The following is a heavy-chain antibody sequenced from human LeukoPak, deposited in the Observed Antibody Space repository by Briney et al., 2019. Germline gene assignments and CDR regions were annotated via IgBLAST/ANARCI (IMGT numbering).Heavy chain of an antibody. J-gene: IGHJ3*02. V-gene: IGHV3-23*01. Sequence: GGSLRLSCAASGFDFSTYAMSWVRQAPGKGLEWVSGISGSGDTTYYADSVKGRFTISRDNSKNMLYLQIKSLGAEDTAIYYCAKEGWLQLSAFDIWGQGTMVTVSS. CDR2: ISGSGDTT. D-gene: IGHD5-24*01. CDR3: AKEGWLQLSAFDI. CDR1: GFDFSTYA.